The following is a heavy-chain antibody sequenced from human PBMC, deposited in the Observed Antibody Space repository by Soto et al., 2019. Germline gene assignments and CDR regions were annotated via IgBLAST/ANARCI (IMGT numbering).Heavy chain of an antibody. Sequence: EVQLLESGGGLVQPGGSLRLSCSASGFTFTSYAMSWVRQAPGKGLEWVSGISGSGGDTKSADSVKGRFTISRDNFKNRLYLQMNRLRAEDTAVYYCAKHDFWTLYNTGLDSWGQGTLVTVSS. CDR3: AKHDFWTLYNTGLDS. J-gene: IGHJ4*02. V-gene: IGHV3-23*01. D-gene: IGHD3-3*01. CDR1: GFTFTSYA. CDR2: ISGSGGDT.